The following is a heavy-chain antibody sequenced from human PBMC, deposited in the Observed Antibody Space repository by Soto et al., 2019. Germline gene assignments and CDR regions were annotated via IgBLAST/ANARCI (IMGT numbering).Heavy chain of an antibody. CDR3: AKVTKRAAAGRYEYYKYGMDV. J-gene: IGHJ6*02. Sequence: GGSLRLSCAAAGFAFSTYAMTWVRQAPGKGLEWVSVISGSGGSSYYAASVKGRFTISRDNSKNTLFLQMNGLRAEDTAVYYCAKVTKRAAAGRYEYYKYGMDVWGQGTTVTVSS. CDR1: GFAFSTYA. V-gene: IGHV3-23*01. CDR2: ISGSGGSS. D-gene: IGHD6-13*01.